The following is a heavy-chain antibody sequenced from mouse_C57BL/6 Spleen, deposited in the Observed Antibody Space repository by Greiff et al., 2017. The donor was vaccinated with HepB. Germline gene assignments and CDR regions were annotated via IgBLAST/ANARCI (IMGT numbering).Heavy chain of an antibody. D-gene: IGHD1-1*01. CDR3: AREGIYYYGTRYFDV. J-gene: IGHJ1*03. CDR2: INPSNGGT. Sequence: VQLQQPGPELVKPGASVKLSCKASGYTFTSYWMHWVKQRPGQGLEWIGNINPSNGGTNYNEKFKSKATLTVDKSSSTAYMQLSSLTSEDSAVYYCAREGIYYYGTRYFDVWGTGTTVTVSS. CDR1: GYTFTSYW. V-gene: IGHV1-53*01.